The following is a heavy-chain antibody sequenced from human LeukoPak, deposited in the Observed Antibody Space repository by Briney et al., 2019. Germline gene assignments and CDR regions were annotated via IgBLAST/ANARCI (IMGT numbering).Heavy chain of an antibody. CDR1: GGSISSGSYY. V-gene: IGHV4-61*02. CDR2: IYTSGST. CDR3: ARDRTGYYDSSGYPLDAFDI. D-gene: IGHD3-22*01. J-gene: IGHJ3*02. Sequence: SETLSLTCTVSGGSISSGSYYWGWIRQPAGKGLEWIGRIYTSGSTNYNPSLKSRVTISVDTSKKQFSLKLSSVTAADTAVYYCARDRTGYYDSSGYPLDAFDIWGQGTMVTVSS.